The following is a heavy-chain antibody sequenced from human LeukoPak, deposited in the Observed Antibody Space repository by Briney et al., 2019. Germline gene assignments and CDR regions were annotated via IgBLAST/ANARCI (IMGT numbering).Heavy chain of an antibody. CDR1: VFTFSSYA. Sequence: GGSLRLSCAASVFTFSSYAMSWVRQAPGKGLEWVSSISSSSSYIYYADSVKGRFTISRDNAKNSLYLQMNSLRAEDTAVYYCARDRIAARPRGAFDIWGQGTMVTVSS. D-gene: IGHD6-6*01. CDR3: ARDRIAARPRGAFDI. CDR2: ISSSSSYI. J-gene: IGHJ3*02. V-gene: IGHV3-21*01.